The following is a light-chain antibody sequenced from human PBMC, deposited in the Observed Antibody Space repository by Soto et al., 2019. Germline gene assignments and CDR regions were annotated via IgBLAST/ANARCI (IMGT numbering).Light chain of an antibody. J-gene: IGKJ4*01. CDR2: DAS. CDR3: QQYDSIPVT. Sequence: DIQMTQSPSTLSASVGDRVTITCRASQSIIRWLAWYQQKPGKAPNLLIYDASKLESGVPSRFSGSESGTEFTEFTLTINGLQPDDYATYFCQQYDSIPVTFGGGTKVEIK. V-gene: IGKV1-5*01. CDR1: QSIIRW.